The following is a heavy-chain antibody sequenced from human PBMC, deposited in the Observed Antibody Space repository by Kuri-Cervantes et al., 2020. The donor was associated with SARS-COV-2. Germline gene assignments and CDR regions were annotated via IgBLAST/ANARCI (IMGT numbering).Heavy chain of an antibody. J-gene: IGHJ4*02. D-gene: IGHD7-27*01. CDR1: GFTFSSYA. CDR2: ISYDGSNK. CDR3: ARDLRMGKSLDY. Sequence: GESLKISCAASGFTFSSYAMHWVRQAPGKGLEWVAVISYDGSNKYYADSVKGRFTISRDNAKNSLYLQMSSLTAEDTATYYCARDLRMGKSLDYWGQGTLVTVSS. V-gene: IGHV3-30-3*01.